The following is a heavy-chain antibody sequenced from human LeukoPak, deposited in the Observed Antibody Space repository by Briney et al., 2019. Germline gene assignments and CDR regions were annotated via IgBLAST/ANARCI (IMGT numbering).Heavy chain of an antibody. CDR1: GGSISSYY. Sequence: PSETLSLTCTVSGGSISSYYWSWIRQPPGKGLEWIGYIYYSGSTNYNPSLKSRVTISVDASKNQFSLKLSSVTAADTAVYYCARHSIGEAFDIWGQGTMVTVSS. J-gene: IGHJ3*02. CDR2: IYYSGST. CDR3: ARHSIGEAFDI. V-gene: IGHV4-59*08. D-gene: IGHD3-3*01.